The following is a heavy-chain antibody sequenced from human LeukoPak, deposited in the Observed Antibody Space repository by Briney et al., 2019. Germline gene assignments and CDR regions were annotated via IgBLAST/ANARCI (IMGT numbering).Heavy chain of an antibody. CDR1: GFTFSSYG. V-gene: IGHV3-23*01. CDR2: ISGSGGST. J-gene: IGHJ6*03. CDR3: ARDRGSSWSFYYYYYMDV. Sequence: GGSLRLSCAASGFTFSSYGMSWVRQAPGKGLEWVSGISGSGGSTYYADSVKGRFTISRDNAKNSLYLQMNSLRAEDTAVYYCARDRGSSWSFYYYYYMDVWGKGTTVTVSS. D-gene: IGHD6-13*01.